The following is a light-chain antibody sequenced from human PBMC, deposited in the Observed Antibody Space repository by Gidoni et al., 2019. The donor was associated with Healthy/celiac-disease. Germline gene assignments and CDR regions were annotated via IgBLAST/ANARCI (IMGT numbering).Light chain of an antibody. V-gene: IGLV2-14*01. CDR1: SSDVGGSNY. J-gene: IGLJ2*01. CDR2: EVS. CDR3: SSYTSSSTVV. Sequence: QSALTQPAAVSGSPGQPITISCTGTSSDVGGSNYVSWYQQHPGKAPKLMIYEVSNRPSGVSNRFSGSKSGNPASLTISGLQAEDEADYYCSSYTSSSTVVFGGGTKLTVL.